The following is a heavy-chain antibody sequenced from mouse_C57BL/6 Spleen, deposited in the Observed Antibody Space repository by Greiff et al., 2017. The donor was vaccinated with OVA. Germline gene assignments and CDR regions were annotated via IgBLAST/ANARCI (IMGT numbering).Heavy chain of an antibody. CDR3: ARSQDWYFDV. Sequence: EVKLVESGGGLVQPGGSLSLSCAASGFTFTDSYMSWVRQPPGKALEWLGFIRNKANGYTTEYSASVKGRFTISRDNSQSILYLQMNALRAEDSATYYCARSQDWYFDVWGTGTTVTVSS. V-gene: IGHV7-3*01. CDR1: GFTFTDSY. J-gene: IGHJ1*03. CDR2: IRNKANGYTT.